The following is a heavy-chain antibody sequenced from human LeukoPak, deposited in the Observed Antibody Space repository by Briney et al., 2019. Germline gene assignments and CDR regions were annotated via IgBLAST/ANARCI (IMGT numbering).Heavy chain of an antibody. Sequence: SETLSLTCTVSGGSISSYYWSWIRLPPGKGLEWIGYIYTSGSTNYNPSLKSRVTISVDTSKNQFSLKLSSVTAADTAVYYCASASYYYDSSGYHAPFDYWGQGTLVTVSS. CDR2: IYTSGST. V-gene: IGHV4-4*09. D-gene: IGHD3-22*01. CDR1: GGSISSYY. J-gene: IGHJ4*02. CDR3: ASASYYYDSSGYHAPFDY.